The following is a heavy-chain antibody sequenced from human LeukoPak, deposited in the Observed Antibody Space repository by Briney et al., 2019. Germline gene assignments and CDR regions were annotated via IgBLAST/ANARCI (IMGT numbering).Heavy chain of an antibody. D-gene: IGHD1-26*01. CDR1: GFTLSSYG. J-gene: IGHJ6*02. Sequence: QPGRSLRLSCAASGFTLSSYGMHWVRQAPRKGLDRVAVISDDGSNKWYADSVKGRFTIARDNTQNTLYLQMDSLRAEDTAVYHCAKEAYRGSNSKYYYAMDVWGQGTTVTVSS. CDR3: AKEAYRGSNSKYYYAMDV. CDR2: ISDDGSNK. V-gene: IGHV3-30*18.